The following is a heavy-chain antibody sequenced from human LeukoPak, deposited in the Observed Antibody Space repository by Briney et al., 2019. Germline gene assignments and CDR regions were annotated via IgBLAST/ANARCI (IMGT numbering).Heavy chain of an antibody. Sequence: SQTLSLTCAISGDSFSSNSAAWNWIRQSPSRGLEWLGRTYYGSKWYNDYAISVKSRVTINPDTSKNQFSLQLNSVTPEDTAVYYCARSLADDSYFQHWGQGTLVTVSS. D-gene: IGHD3-16*01. J-gene: IGHJ1*01. CDR2: TYYGSKWYN. CDR3: ARSLADDSYFQH. CDR1: GDSFSSNSAA. V-gene: IGHV6-1*01.